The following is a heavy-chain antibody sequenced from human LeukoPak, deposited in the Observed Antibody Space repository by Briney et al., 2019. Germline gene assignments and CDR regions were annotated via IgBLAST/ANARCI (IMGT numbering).Heavy chain of an antibody. Sequence: GASVKVSCKAPGYTFTGFYMHWVRQAPGQGLEWMGRINPNSGGTNYAQKFQGRVTMTRDTSISTAYMELSRLRSDDTAVYYCARVGLFLEWLPSYYYYGMDVWGQGTTVTVSS. D-gene: IGHD3-3*01. J-gene: IGHJ6*02. CDR1: GYTFTGFY. V-gene: IGHV1-2*06. CDR3: ARVGLFLEWLPSYYYYGMDV. CDR2: INPNSGGT.